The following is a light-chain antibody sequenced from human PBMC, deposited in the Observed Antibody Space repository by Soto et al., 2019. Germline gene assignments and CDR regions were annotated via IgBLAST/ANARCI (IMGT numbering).Light chain of an antibody. CDR2: LVGSGSY. V-gene: IGLV4-60*02. CDR3: ETWDSNTRV. Sequence: QSVLTQSSSASACLGSSVKLTCTLSSGHSSYIIAWHQQQPGKAPRYLMKLVGSGSYNKGSGVPDRFSGSSSGADRYLTISNLQFEDEADYYCETWDSNTRVFGGGTKVTVL. J-gene: IGLJ3*02. CDR1: SGHSSYI.